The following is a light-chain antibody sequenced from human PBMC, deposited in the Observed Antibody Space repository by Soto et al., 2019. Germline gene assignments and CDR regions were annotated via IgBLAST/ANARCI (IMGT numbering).Light chain of an antibody. CDR1: QSLAYGEGNTY. J-gene: IGKJ2*01. V-gene: IGKV2-30*01. CDR3: MQGTHWPYT. CDR2: KVS. Sequence: DAVLTQSPLSLPVTLGQPASISCRSSQSLAYGEGNTYLNWFHQRPGQSPRRLIYKVSNRDSGVPDRFSGSGSGTDFTLKISRVEAEDVGVYYCMQGTHWPYTFGQGTKLEIK.